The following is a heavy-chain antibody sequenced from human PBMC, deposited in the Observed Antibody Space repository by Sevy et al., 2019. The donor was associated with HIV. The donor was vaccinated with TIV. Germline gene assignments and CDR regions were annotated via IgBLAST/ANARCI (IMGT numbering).Heavy chain of an antibody. CDR1: GFIFSDQY. CDR2: IRKKVNGYTT. J-gene: IGHJ6*03. CDR3: ARDLAGAPYVDA. Sequence: GGSLRLSCAASGFIFSDQYMDWVRQAPGKGLEWVGRIRKKVNGYTTEYAASVKGRFIISRDDSNNLLYLQMTSLKTEDTAVYYCARDLAGAPYVDAWGRGTTVTVSS. D-gene: IGHD1-26*01. V-gene: IGHV3-72*01.